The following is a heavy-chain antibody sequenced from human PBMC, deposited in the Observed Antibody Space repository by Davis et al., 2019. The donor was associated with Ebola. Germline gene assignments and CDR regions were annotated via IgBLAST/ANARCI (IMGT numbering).Heavy chain of an antibody. CDR1: GYSISTDYY. CDR3: ALRDITGGGNVEY. Sequence: SETLSLTCTVSGYSISTDYYWGWIRQPPGKGLEWIGVISQRGSSYHSPSLKSRVTMSLDTSKREVSLKVTSVTAADTAVYYCALRDITGGGNVEYWGQGALVTVSS. CDR2: ISQRGSS. V-gene: IGHV4-38-2*02. D-gene: IGHD1-20*01. J-gene: IGHJ4*02.